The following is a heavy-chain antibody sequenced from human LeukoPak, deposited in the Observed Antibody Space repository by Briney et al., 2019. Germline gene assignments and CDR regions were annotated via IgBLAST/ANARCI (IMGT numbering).Heavy chain of an antibody. CDR1: GFTFSSYA. CDR2: ISYDGSNK. D-gene: IGHD4-17*01. J-gene: IGHJ4*02. CDR3: ARETDSAVGSTDFDY. Sequence: PGGSLRLSCAASGFTFSSYAIHWVRQAPGKGLEWVAVISYDGSNKYYADSVKGRFTISRDNSKNTLYLQMNSLRAEDTAVYYCARETDSAVGSTDFDYWGQGTLVTVSS. V-gene: IGHV3-30-3*01.